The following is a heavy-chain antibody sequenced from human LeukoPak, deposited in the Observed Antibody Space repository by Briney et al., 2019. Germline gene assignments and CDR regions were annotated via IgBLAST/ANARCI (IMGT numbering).Heavy chain of an antibody. CDR3: AKAVSSSFSSPLFDY. CDR1: GFTFGSYG. V-gene: IGHV3-30*18. J-gene: IGHJ4*02. Sequence: GGSLRLSCAASGFTFGSYGMHWVRQAPGKGLEWVAVISYGGSNKYYADSVKGRFTISRDNSKNTLYLQMNSLRAEDTAVYYCAKAVSSSFSSPLFDYWGQGTLVTVSS. CDR2: ISYGGSNK. D-gene: IGHD6-13*01.